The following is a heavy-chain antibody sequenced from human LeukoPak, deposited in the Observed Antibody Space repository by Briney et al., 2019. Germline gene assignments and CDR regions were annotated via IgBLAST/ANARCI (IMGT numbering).Heavy chain of an antibody. Sequence: PGGSLRLSCAASGFTFSSYAMSWVRQAPGKGLEWVSAISGSGGSTYYADSVKGRFTISRDNSKNTLYLQMNSLRAEDTAVYYCAKDMARHDYGDPRPPYYFDYWGQGALVTVSS. CDR2: ISGSGGST. CDR1: GFTFSSYA. J-gene: IGHJ4*02. D-gene: IGHD4-17*01. V-gene: IGHV3-23*01. CDR3: AKDMARHDYGDPRPPYYFDY.